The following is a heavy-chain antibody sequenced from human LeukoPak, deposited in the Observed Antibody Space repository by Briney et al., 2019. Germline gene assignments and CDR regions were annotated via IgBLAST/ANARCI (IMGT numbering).Heavy chain of an antibody. D-gene: IGHD3-10*01. J-gene: IGHJ4*02. V-gene: IGHV3-23*01. CDR1: GFTFSSYA. Sequence: GGSLRLSCAASGFTFSSYAMSCVRQAPGKGLEWVSAISGSGGSTYYADSVKGRFTISRDDSKNTLYLQMNSLRAEDTAVYYCAKDLYYYGSGSPLDYWGQGTLVTVSS. CDR2: ISGSGGST. CDR3: AKDLYYYGSGSPLDY.